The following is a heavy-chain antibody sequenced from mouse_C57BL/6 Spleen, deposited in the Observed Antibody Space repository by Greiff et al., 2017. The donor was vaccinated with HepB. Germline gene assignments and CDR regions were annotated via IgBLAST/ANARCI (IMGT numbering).Heavy chain of an antibody. CDR3: TRADYYGSSYWYFDV. CDR2: ISSGGDYI. J-gene: IGHJ1*03. Sequence: EVKVVESGEGLVKPGGSLKLSCAASGFTFSSYAMSWVRQTPEKRLEWVAYISSGGDYIYYADTVKGRFTISRDNARNTLYLQMSSLKSEDTAMYYCTRADYYGSSYWYFDVWGTGTTVTVSS. V-gene: IGHV5-9-1*02. CDR1: GFTFSSYA. D-gene: IGHD1-1*01.